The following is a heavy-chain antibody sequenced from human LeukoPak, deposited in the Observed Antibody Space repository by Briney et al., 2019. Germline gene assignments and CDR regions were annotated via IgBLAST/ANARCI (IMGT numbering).Heavy chain of an antibody. D-gene: IGHD2-2*01. CDR1: GGTFISYA. CDR2: FDPEDGET. J-gene: IGHJ4*02. V-gene: IGHV1-24*01. Sequence: ASVKVSCKASGGTFISYAISWVRQAPGKGLEWMGGFDPEDGETIYAQKFQGRVTMTEDTSTDTAYMELSSLRSEDTAVYYCATDLYLPVNWRGLDYWGQGTLVTVSS. CDR3: ATDLYLPVNWRGLDY.